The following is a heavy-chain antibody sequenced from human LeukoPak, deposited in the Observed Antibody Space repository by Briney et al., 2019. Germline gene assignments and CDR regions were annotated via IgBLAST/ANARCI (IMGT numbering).Heavy chain of an antibody. V-gene: IGHV3-48*03. J-gene: IGHJ4*02. D-gene: IGHD3-3*01. CDR1: GFSFSDYE. Sequence: GGSLRLSCVASGFSFSDYEMNWVRQAPGKGLEWLSYIGFSVDTIHYADSVKGRFIISRDNAEKTLYLQMNSLRAEVTAVYYCARDGGRLADFYFDSWGQGCLVTVSS. CDR2: IGFSVDTI. CDR3: ARDGGRLADFYFDS.